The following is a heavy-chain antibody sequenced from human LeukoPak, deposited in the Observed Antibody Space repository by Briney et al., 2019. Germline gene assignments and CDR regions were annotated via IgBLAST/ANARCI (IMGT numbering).Heavy chain of an antibody. D-gene: IGHD2-15*01. CDR2: IYYNGST. Sequence: SETLSLICTVSGGSINTYYWSWIRQPPEKGLEWIGYIYYNGSTNYNPSLKSRVTISVDTSKNQFSLKLSSVTAADTAVYYCARMSIVVVVAATSGYFDYWGQGTLVTVSS. CDR1: GGSINTYY. J-gene: IGHJ4*02. V-gene: IGHV4-59*12. CDR3: ARMSIVVVVAATSGYFDY.